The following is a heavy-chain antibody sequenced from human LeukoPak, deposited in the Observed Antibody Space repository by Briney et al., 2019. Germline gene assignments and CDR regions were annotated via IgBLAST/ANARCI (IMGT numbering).Heavy chain of an antibody. V-gene: IGHV3-66*01. CDR3: ARGYYGMDV. CDR2: IHSGGST. Sequence: GESLRLSCAASGFTFSSYWMSWVRQAPGKGLDWVSVIHSGGSTYYADSVKGRFTISRDNSKNTLYLQMNSLRVEDTAVYYCARGYYGMDVWGQGTTVTVSS. J-gene: IGHJ6*02. CDR1: GFTFSSYW.